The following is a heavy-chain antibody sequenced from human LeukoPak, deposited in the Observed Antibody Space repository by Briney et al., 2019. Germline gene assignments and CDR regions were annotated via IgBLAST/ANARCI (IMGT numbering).Heavy chain of an antibody. CDR2: IKQDGSEK. V-gene: IGHV3-7*01. CDR3: ARDSDPYYDFWSGYSGGAFDI. D-gene: IGHD3-3*01. CDR1: GFTFSSYW. J-gene: IGHJ3*02. Sequence: PGGSLRLSCAASGFTFSSYWVSWVRQAPGKGLEWVANIKQDGSEKYYVDSVKGRFTISRDNAKNSLYLQMNSLRAEDTAVYYCARDSDPYYDFWSGYSGGAFDIWGQGTMVTVSS.